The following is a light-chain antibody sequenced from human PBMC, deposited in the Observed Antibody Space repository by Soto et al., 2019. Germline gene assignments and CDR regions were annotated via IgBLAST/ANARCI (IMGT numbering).Light chain of an antibody. CDR3: QQFGNSPT. Sequence: EIVLTQSPATLSLSPGERVTLSCGASQSLTNNFLAWYQQRPGLAPRLLIFDASTRASGVPDRFSGGGSGTDFTHTISRLEPEDFAVYYCQQFGNSPTFGGGTKVEFK. J-gene: IGKJ4*01. V-gene: IGKV3D-20*01. CDR1: QSLTNNF. CDR2: DAS.